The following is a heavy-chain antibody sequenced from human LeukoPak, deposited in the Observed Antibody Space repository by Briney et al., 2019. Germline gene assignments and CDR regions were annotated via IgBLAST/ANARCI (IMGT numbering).Heavy chain of an antibody. Sequence: ASVKVSCKASGYTFTSYGISWVRQAPGQRLEWMGWISAYNGNTNYAQNLQGRVTMTTDTSTSTAYMELRSLRSDETAVYYCARVRGYCSSTSCYGENWFDPWGQGTLVTVSS. CDR2: ISAYNGNT. CDR3: ARVRGYCSSTSCYGENWFDP. CDR1: GYTFTSYG. D-gene: IGHD2-2*01. V-gene: IGHV1-18*04. J-gene: IGHJ5*02.